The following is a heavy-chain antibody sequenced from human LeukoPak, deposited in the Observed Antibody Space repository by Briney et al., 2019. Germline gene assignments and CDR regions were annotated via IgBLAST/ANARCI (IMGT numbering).Heavy chain of an antibody. CDR3: ARVDLGLDY. D-gene: IGHD2-2*03. CDR1: GFTFSSYS. CDR2: ISSSSSTI. Sequence: GGSLRLSCAASGFTFSSYSMNWVRQAPGKGLEWVSYISSSSSTIYYADSVKGRFTISRDNAKNSLYLQMNSLRAEDTAVYYCARVDLGLDYWGQGTLVTVSS. J-gene: IGHJ4*02. V-gene: IGHV3-48*04.